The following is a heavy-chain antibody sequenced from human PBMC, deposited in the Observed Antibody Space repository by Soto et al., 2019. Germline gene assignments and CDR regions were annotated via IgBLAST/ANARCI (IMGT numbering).Heavy chain of an antibody. CDR3: ARDSPPRAYCGGDCFDP. J-gene: IGHJ5*02. Sequence: PVGSLRLSCAASGFTVSSNYMSWVRQAPGKGLEWVSVIYSGGSTYYADSVKGRFTISRDNSKNTLYLQMNSLRAEDTAVYYCARDSPPRAYCGGDCFDPWGQGTLGTVSS. D-gene: IGHD2-21*01. CDR1: GFTVSSNY. CDR2: IYSGGST. V-gene: IGHV3-53*01.